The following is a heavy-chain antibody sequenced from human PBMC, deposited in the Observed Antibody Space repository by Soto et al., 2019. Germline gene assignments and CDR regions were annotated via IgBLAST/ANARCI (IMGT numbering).Heavy chain of an antibody. Sequence: SDTLSLTCAVSGGSISSGGYSWSWIRQPPGKGLEWIGYIYHSGSTYYNPSLKSRVTISVDRSKNQFSLKLSSVTAADTAVYYCARGKWGALYDYWGQGTLVTVSS. V-gene: IGHV4-30-2*01. CDR1: GGSISSGGYS. D-gene: IGHD1-26*01. J-gene: IGHJ4*02. CDR3: ARGKWGALYDY. CDR2: IYHSGST.